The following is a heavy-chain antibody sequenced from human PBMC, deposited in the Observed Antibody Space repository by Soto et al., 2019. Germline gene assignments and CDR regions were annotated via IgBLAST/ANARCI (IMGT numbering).Heavy chain of an antibody. V-gene: IGHV3-74*01. D-gene: IGHD6-13*01. CDR1: GFFFTNFW. CDR3: AKDSWYFDL. Sequence: GGSLRLSCEASGFFFTNFWMHWVRHVPGKGLVWVARIDTSGHSTNYAESVKGRFTISRDNAKNTVSLQMNSLRVEDTGVYYCAKDSWYFDLWSQGSQVTVSS. J-gene: IGHJ4*02. CDR2: IDTSGHST.